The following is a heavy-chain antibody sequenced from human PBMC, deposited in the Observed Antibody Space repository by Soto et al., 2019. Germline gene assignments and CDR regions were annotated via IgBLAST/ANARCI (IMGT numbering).Heavy chain of an antibody. D-gene: IGHD4-17*01. J-gene: IGHJ4*02. V-gene: IGHV3-23*01. CDR2: VNGGGDST. CDR3: VKDVGYGFILYDF. Sequence: GGSLRLSCAASGFIFSNAWMSWVRQAPGKGLEWVSTVNGGGDSTHYADSVKGRFSIFRDNSKNTVYLQMNSLRAEDSAIYYCVKDVGYGFILYDFWGQGTLVTVSS. CDR1: GFIFSNAW.